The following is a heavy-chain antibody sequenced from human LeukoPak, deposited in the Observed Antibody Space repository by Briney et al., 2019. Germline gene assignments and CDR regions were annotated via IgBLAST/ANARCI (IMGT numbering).Heavy chain of an antibody. J-gene: IGHJ5*02. D-gene: IGHD2-15*01. Sequence: ASLKVSCKASGYTFTGYYMHWVRQAPGQGPEWMGWVNPNSGGTNYAQKLQGRVTMTRDTSLSTAYMELSSLSSDDTAVYYCARNIRVVVAATGWFDPWGQGTLVTVSS. CDR3: ARNIRVVVAATGWFDP. CDR2: VNPNSGGT. V-gene: IGHV1-2*02. CDR1: GYTFTGYY.